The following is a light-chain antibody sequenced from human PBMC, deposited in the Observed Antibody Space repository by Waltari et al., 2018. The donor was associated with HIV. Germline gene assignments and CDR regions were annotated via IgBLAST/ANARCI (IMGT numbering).Light chain of an antibody. J-gene: IGKJ2*01. V-gene: IGKV1-12*01. Sequence: DIQMTQSPSSVSASVGDRVTITCRASQNISWLAWYQQRPGKAPKLLIYAASNLQNGVPSRFSGSGSGTDFTLTISSLQPEDFATYYCQQANSFPPVYTFGQGTKLEIK. CDR3: QQANSFPPVYT. CDR2: AAS. CDR1: QNISW.